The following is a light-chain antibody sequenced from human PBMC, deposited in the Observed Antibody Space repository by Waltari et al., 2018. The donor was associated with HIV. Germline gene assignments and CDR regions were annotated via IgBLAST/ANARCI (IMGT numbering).Light chain of an antibody. V-gene: IGLV2-23*01. CDR2: EGS. J-gene: IGLJ2*01. CDR3: CSYAGSSTVV. Sequence: QSALTQPASVSGSPGQSITISCTGTSSDVGSYNLVSWDQQHPGKAPKLRIYEGSKRPSGVSNRFSGSKSDNTASLTISGLQAEDEADYYCCSYAGSSTVVFGGGTKLTVL. CDR1: SSDVGSYNL.